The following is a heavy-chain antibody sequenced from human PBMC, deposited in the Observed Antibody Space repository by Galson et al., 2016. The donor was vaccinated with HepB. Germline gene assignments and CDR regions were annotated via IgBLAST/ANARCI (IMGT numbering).Heavy chain of an antibody. CDR2: ISSSSSSI. Sequence: SLRLSCAASGFTFSSYTMNWVRQAPEKGLGWVSYISSSSSSIYYADSVKGRFTISRDNAKNSLYLQMNSLRDEDTAVYYCATRYCSGGSCYSAAPGYWYFDLWGRGTLVTVSS. D-gene: IGHD2-15*01. CDR1: GFTFSSYT. CDR3: ATRYCSGGSCYSAAPGYWYFDL. V-gene: IGHV3-48*02. J-gene: IGHJ2*01.